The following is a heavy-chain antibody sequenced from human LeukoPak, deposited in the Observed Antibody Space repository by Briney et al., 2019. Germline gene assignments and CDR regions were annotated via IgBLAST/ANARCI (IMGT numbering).Heavy chain of an antibody. D-gene: IGHD2-2*01. CDR2: ISGNNDNP. CDR1: GYTFSNFG. CDR3: ARDGTSTDDY. Sequence: SVKVSCTTSGYTFSNFGINWVRQAPGQGLEWMGWISGNNDNPNYGQKFQGRFTVTTDSSTSTAYMELRNLRFDDTAVYYCARDGTSTDDYWGQGTLVTVSS. V-gene: IGHV1-18*01. J-gene: IGHJ4*02.